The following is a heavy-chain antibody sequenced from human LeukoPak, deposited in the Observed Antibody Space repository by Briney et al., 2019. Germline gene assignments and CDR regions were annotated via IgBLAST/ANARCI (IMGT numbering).Heavy chain of an antibody. V-gene: IGHV4-59*08. J-gene: IGHJ5*02. CDR2: VYNSEYT. Sequence: PSETLSLTCTVSGGSISGYYWSWIRQPPGKGLGWIAYVYNSEYTNHNPSLKSRASISVDTSKNLCSLRLTSVTAADTAVYYCARHAIYSGGYSFWFDPWGLGTLVTVS. CDR3: ARHAIYSGGYSFWFDP. CDR1: GGSISGYY. D-gene: IGHD1-26*01.